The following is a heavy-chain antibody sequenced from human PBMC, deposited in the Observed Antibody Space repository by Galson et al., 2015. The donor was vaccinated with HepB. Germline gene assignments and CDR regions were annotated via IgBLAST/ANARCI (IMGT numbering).Heavy chain of an antibody. D-gene: IGHD5-24*01. Sequence: SLRLSCAASGFTFSSYAMTWVRQAPGKGLEWVSAITGSDGSTYYADSVKGRFTISRDNSKNTLYLQMNSLRAEDTAVYYCGAASRDVHSSVLHWGQGTLVTVS. J-gene: IGHJ4*02. V-gene: IGHV3-23*01. CDR2: ITGSDGST. CDR1: GFTFSSYA. CDR3: GAASRDVHSSVLH.